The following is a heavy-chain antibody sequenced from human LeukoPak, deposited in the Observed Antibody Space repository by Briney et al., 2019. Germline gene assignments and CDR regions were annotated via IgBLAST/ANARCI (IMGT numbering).Heavy chain of an antibody. Sequence: GGSLRLSCAASGLTFSSYAMHWVRQAPGKGLEWVAVISYDGSNKYYADSVKGRFTISRDNSKNTLYLQMNSLRAEDTAVYYCARDSGPYGSGSQAYYYYGMDVWGKGTTVTVSS. CDR1: GLTFSSYA. J-gene: IGHJ6*04. CDR2: ISYDGSNK. CDR3: ARDSGPYGSGSQAYYYYGMDV. D-gene: IGHD3-10*01. V-gene: IGHV3-30*04.